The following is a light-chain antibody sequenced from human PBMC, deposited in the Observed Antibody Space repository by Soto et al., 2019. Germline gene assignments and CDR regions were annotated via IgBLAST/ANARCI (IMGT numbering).Light chain of an antibody. Sequence: IGLSQSPGTVSLSPGERATLSCRAIQSVSSSYLAWYQQKPGQAPRLLIYGASSRATGIPDRFSGSGSGTDFTLTISRLEPEDFAVYYCQQYGSSPSWTFGQGTKVDIK. CDR3: QQYGSSPSWT. J-gene: IGKJ1*01. CDR1: QSVSSSY. V-gene: IGKV3-20*01. CDR2: GAS.